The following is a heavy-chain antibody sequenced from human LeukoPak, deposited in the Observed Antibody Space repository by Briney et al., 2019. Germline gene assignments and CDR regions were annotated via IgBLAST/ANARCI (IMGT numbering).Heavy chain of an antibody. D-gene: IGHD2-21*01. CDR2: IYSGGGT. CDR1: GFTVSSNY. CDR3: AKDVNSYCRGDCSDY. V-gene: IGHV3-53*05. Sequence: GGSLRLSCAASGFTVSSNYMSWVRQAPGKGLEWVSVIYSGGGTYYADSVKGRFTISRDNSKNTVSLEMNSLRAEDTAIYYCAKDVNSYCRGDCSDYWGQGTLVTVSS. J-gene: IGHJ4*02.